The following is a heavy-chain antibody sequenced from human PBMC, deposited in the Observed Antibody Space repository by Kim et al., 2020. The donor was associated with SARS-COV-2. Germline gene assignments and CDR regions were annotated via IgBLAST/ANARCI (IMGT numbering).Heavy chain of an antibody. D-gene: IGHD3-22*01. Sequence: SETLSLTCTVSGGSISSSSYYWGWIRQPPGKGLEWIGSIYYSGSTYYNPSLKSRVTISVDTSKNQFSLKLSSVTAADTAVYYCARDAQGYYYDSSGYGSWGQGTMVTGAS. J-gene: IGHJ5*02. CDR3: ARDAQGYYYDSSGYGS. CDR1: GGSISSSSYY. V-gene: IGHV4-39*07. CDR2: IYYSGST.